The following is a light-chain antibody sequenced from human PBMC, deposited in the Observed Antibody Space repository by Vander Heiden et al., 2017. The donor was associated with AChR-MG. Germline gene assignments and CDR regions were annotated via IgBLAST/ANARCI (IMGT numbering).Light chain of an antibody. CDR2: DNN. CDR3: LLSYNDVVV. Sequence: QAVVTQEPSLTVSPGGTVTLTCGSSTGPVTTTHYPYWFQQKPGQAPKLLTFDNNHQHPRTPARFSGFPPGGKGAPTLSGAQPEDEGEYYCLLSYNDVVVFGGGTKLTVL. J-gene: IGLJ2*01. CDR1: TGPVTTTHY. V-gene: IGLV7-46*01.